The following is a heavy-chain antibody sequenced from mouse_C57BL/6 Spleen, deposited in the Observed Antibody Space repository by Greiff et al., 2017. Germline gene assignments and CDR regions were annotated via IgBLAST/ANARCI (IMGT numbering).Heavy chain of an antibody. CDR3: TIYYGNYGFAY. CDR1: GFNITDYY. CDR2: IDPEDGDT. D-gene: IGHD2-1*01. V-gene: IGHV14-1*01. J-gene: IGHJ3*01. Sequence: EVQLQQSGAELVRPGASVKLSCTASGFNITDYYMHWVKQRPEQGLEWIGRIDPEDGDTEYAPKFQGKATMTADTSSNTAYLQLSSLTSEDTAVYYCTIYYGNYGFAYWGQGTLVTVSA.